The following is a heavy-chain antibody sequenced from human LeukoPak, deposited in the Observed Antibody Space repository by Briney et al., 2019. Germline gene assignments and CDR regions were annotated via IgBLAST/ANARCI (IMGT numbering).Heavy chain of an antibody. Sequence: PGGSLRLSCAASGFTFSSYAMRWVRQAPGKRLEWVSGISGSGGSTYYADSVKGRFTISRDNSKNTLYLQMIRLRAEDTAVNYCAKSIAVAGTGAFDIWGQGTMVTVSS. CDR2: ISGSGGST. CDR1: GFTFSSYA. V-gene: IGHV3-23*01. D-gene: IGHD6-19*01. CDR3: AKSIAVAGTGAFDI. J-gene: IGHJ3*02.